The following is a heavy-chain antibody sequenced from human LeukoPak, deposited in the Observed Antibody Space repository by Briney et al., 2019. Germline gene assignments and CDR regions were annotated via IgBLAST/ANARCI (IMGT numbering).Heavy chain of an antibody. J-gene: IGHJ1*01. Sequence: GESLKISCKGSGYSFTSYWIGWVHQMPGKGLEWMGIIYPGDSDTRCSPSFQGQVTISADKSISTAYLQWSSLKASDTAMYYCARPPFPYGAARPAAEYFQHWGQGTLVTVSS. CDR2: IYPGDSDT. V-gene: IGHV5-51*07. CDR3: ARPPFPYGAARPAAEYFQH. CDR1: GYSFTSYW. D-gene: IGHD6-6*01.